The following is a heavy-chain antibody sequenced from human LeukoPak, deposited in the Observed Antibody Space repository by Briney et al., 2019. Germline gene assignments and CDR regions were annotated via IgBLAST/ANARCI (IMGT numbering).Heavy chain of an antibody. V-gene: IGHV3-53*01. J-gene: IGHJ4*02. CDR1: GFTVSSNY. CDR3: ARGPSSGWGAVGFDY. Sequence: GGSLRLSCAASGFTVSSNYMSWVRQAPGKGLEWVSVIYSGGSTYYADSVKGRFTISRDNSKNTLYLQMNSLRAEDTAVYYCARGPSSGWGAVGFDYWGQGTLVTVSS. D-gene: IGHD6-19*01. CDR2: IYSGGST.